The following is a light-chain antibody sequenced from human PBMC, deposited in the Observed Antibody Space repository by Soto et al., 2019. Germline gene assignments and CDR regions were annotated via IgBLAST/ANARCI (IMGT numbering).Light chain of an antibody. Sequence: QSVLTQSPSVSASLGASVKLTCTLSSGHSTYAIAWHQQQSEKGPRFLIKINSDGSHSKGDGFFDRFSGSSSGAERHLTISSLQSEDEADYYCQSLGSGIQVFGGGTQLTVL. CDR1: SGHSTYA. CDR2: INSDGSH. V-gene: IGLV4-69*01. CDR3: QSLGSGIQV. J-gene: IGLJ3*02.